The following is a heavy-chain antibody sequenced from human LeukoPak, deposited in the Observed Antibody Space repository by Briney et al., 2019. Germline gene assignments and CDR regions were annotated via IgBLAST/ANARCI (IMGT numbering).Heavy chain of an antibody. D-gene: IGHD1-14*01. J-gene: IGHJ3*02. CDR2: IDPNTGVT. V-gene: IGHV1-2*02. CDR1: GYTFTGYY. CDR3: ARRKDDAFEI. Sequence: ASVKVSCKASGYTFTGYYMHWVRQAPGQGLEWMGWIDPNTGVTNYAQKFQGRVTMTRDTSISTAYMELSRLRSDDTAVYYCARRKDDAFEIWGQGTMVTVSS.